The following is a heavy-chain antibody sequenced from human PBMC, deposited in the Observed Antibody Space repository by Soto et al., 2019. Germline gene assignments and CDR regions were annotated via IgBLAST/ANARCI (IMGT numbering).Heavy chain of an antibody. CDR1: GGSISSGDYY. Sequence: PSETLSLTCTVSGGSISSGDYYWSWIRQPPGKGLEWIGEINHSGSANYNPSLKSRVTISVHTSNSQFSLELSSVTAADTAVYYCARGLISGSHYSGGWYYFDSWGQGTQVTVSS. CDR2: INHSGSA. V-gene: IGHV4-30-4*01. J-gene: IGHJ4*02. CDR3: ARGLISGSHYSGGWYYFDS. D-gene: IGHD1-26*01.